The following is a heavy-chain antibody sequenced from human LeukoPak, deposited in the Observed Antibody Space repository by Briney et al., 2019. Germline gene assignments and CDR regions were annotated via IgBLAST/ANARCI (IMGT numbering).Heavy chain of an antibody. Sequence: AGGSLRLSCAASGFTFSSYEMNWVRQAPGKGLEWVSYVSSSDSTIYYADSVKGRFTISRDNAKSSLYLQMNSPRVEDTAVYYCTRGGNTGYYYNAFDIWGQGTMVTVSS. D-gene: IGHD3-22*01. CDR1: GFTFSSYE. CDR3: TRGGNTGYYYNAFDI. V-gene: IGHV3-48*03. CDR2: VSSSDSTI. J-gene: IGHJ3*02.